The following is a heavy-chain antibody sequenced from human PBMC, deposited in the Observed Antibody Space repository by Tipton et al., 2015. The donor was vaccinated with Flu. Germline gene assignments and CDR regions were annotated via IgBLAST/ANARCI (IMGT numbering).Heavy chain of an antibody. CDR3: VRAIYNSDNY. V-gene: IGHV3-7*01. Sequence: QLVQSGGGVVQVGRSLRLSCAASGFTFSTYSIHWVRQAPGKGLEWVANINQDGSQKYYVDSVKGRFTISRDNSVNSMYMQMNSLRVEDTAVYYCVRAIYNSDNYSGQGTLVTVSS. J-gene: IGHJ4*02. CDR1: GFTFSTYS. D-gene: IGHD1-14*01. CDR2: INQDGSQK.